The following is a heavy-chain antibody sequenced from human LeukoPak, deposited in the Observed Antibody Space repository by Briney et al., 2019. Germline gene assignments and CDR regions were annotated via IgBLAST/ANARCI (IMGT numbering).Heavy chain of an antibody. D-gene: IGHD3/OR15-3a*01. CDR1: GFTFDDYG. CDR3: ARQTGSGLFILP. Sequence: GGSLRLSCAASGFTFDDYGMSWVRQAPGKGLEWVSGTNWNGGSTGYADSVKGRFTISRDNAKNSLYLQMNSLRAEDTALYHCARQTGSGLFILPGGQGTLVTVSS. J-gene: IGHJ4*02. V-gene: IGHV3-20*01. CDR2: TNWNGGST.